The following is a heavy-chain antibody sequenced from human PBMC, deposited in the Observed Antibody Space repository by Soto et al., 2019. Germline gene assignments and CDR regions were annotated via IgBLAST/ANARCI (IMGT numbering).Heavy chain of an antibody. CDR3: ARGLRVGATKGRYYYGMDV. J-gene: IGHJ6*02. D-gene: IGHD1-26*01. CDR2: INHSGST. CDR1: GGSFSGYY. V-gene: IGHV4-34*01. Sequence: SETLSLTCAVYGGSFSGYYWSWIRQPPGKGLEWIGEINHSGSTNYNPSLKSRVTISVDTSKNQFSLKLSSVTAADTAVYYCARGLRVGATKGRYYYGMDVWGQGTTVTVSS.